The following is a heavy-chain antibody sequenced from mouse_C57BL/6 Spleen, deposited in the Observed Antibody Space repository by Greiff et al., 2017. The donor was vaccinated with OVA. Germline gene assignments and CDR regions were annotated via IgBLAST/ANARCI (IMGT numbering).Heavy chain of an antibody. Sequence: QVQLQQSGPELVKPGASVKLSCKASGYTFTSYDINWVKQRPGQGLEWIGWIYPRDGSTKYNEKFKGKATLTVDTSSSTAYMELHSLTSEDSAVYFCARSSSGYGSSYRFAYWGQGTLVTVSA. CDR1: GYTFTSYD. J-gene: IGHJ3*01. CDR3: ARSSSGYGSSYRFAY. V-gene: IGHV1-85*01. CDR2: IYPRDGST. D-gene: IGHD1-1*01.